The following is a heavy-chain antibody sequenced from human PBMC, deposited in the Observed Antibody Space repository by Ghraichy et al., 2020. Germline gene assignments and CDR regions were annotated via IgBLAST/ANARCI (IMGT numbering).Heavy chain of an antibody. Sequence: LNISCAASGFTFSSYEMNWVRQAPGKGLEWVSYISSTDSTIYYADSVKGRFTISRDNAKNSLYLQMNTLRAEDTAVYYCAKDSYYGDGMDVWGQGTTVTVSS. CDR2: ISSTDSTI. V-gene: IGHV3-48*03. J-gene: IGHJ6*02. CDR1: GFTFSSYE. CDR3: AKDSYYGDGMDV.